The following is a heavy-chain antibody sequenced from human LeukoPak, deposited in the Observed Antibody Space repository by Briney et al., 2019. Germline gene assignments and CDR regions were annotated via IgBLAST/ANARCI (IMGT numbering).Heavy chain of an antibody. Sequence: ASVKVSCKASGYTFTGYYMHWVRQAPGQGLQWMGWINPNGGDTNYAQKFQGRVTMTRDTSISTAYMELSRLRSDDTAVYYCARGMGATYGWLWGQGTLVTVSS. J-gene: IGHJ4*02. CDR3: ARGMGATYGWL. V-gene: IGHV1-2*02. CDR1: GYTFTGYY. CDR2: INPNGGDT. D-gene: IGHD1-26*01.